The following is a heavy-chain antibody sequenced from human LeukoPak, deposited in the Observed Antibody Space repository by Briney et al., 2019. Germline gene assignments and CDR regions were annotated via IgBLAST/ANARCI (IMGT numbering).Heavy chain of an antibody. CDR1: GFRFSDYW. CDR2: IKFDGSEI. J-gene: IGHJ4*02. CDR3: SRDVNHDSSG. D-gene: IGHD3-22*01. V-gene: IGHV3-7*01. Sequence: PGGSLRLSCAASGFRFSDYWMTWVRQAPGKGLECVGNIKFDGSEIYYRDSVRGRFTISRDNAKNSLYLQMNSLRVEDTGVYYCSRDVNHDSSGWGQGTLVTVS.